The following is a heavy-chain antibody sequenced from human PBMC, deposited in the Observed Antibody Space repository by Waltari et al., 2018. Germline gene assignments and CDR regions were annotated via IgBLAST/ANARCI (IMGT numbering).Heavy chain of an antibody. V-gene: IGHV3-49*03. CDR1: GFTFGAHA. CDR3: SRVSASGDGMDV. J-gene: IGHJ6*02. D-gene: IGHD3-16*01. Sequence: EVQLVESGGGLVQPGRSLRLSCTTSGFTFGAHALSWSRQAQGKGVEWVGFIRSKIYGGTADYAASVKGRCTVSRDDSKSIAYLQMDSLKTEDTAVYYCSRVSASGDGMDVWGQGTTVTVSS. CDR2: IRSKIYGGTA.